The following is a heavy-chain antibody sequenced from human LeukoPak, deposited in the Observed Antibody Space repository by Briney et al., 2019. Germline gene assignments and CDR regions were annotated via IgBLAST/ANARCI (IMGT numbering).Heavy chain of an antibody. CDR1: GLIFSGYA. V-gene: IGHV3-23*01. D-gene: IGHD2-21*02. CDR3: VREDTPATANY. Sequence: PGGSLRLSCADSGLIFSGYAVNWVRQAPGKGLEWVSAISGGGDITYYADSVKGRFTISRDNSKDTLFLQMHSLRPGDTAVYYCVREDTPATANYWGQGTLVTISS. J-gene: IGHJ4*02. CDR2: ISGGGDIT.